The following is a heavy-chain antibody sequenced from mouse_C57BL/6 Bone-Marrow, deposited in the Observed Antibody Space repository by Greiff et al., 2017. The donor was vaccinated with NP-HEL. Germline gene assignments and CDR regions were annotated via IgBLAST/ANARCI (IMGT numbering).Heavy chain of an antibody. V-gene: IGHV2-5*01. D-gene: IGHD2-3*01. CDR2: ICRGGST. CDR3: AKNRDGLAWFAY. J-gene: IGHJ3*01. CDR1: GFSFTSYG. Sequence: QVQLQQSGPGLVQPSQSLSITCTVSGFSFTSYGVHWVRQSPGKGLEWLGVICRGGSTDYNAAFMSRLSITNDNSTSQVFFKMNSQLADDTAIYYCAKNRDGLAWFAYWGQGTLVTVSA.